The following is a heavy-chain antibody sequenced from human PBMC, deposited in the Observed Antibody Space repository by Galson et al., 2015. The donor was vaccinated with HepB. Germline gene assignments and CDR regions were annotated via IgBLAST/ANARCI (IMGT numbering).Heavy chain of an antibody. CDR1: GFTFSNAW. J-gene: IGHJ4*03. CDR3: TTGAGATTSFDY. Sequence: SLRLSCAASGFTFSNAWMSCVRQAPGKGLEWVGRIKSKTDGGTTDYAAPVKGRFTISRDDSKNTLYLQMNSLKTEDTAVYYCTTGAGATTSFDYWGQGTTVTVSS. V-gene: IGHV3-15*01. D-gene: IGHD1-26*01. CDR2: IKSKTDGGTT.